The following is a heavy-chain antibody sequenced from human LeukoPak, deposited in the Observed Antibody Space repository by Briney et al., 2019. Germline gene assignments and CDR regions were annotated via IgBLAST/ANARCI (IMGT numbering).Heavy chain of an antibody. CDR1: GGSISSYY. V-gene: IGHV4-59*01. CDR2: IYYSGST. J-gene: IGHJ4*02. D-gene: IGHD6-13*01. Sequence: PSETLSLTCTVSGGSISSYYWSWIRQPPGKGLEWIGYIYYSGSTNYNPSLKSRVTISVDTSKNQFSLKLSSVTAADTAVCYCARFRAAAGQIDYWGQGTLVTVSS. CDR3: ARFRAAAGQIDY.